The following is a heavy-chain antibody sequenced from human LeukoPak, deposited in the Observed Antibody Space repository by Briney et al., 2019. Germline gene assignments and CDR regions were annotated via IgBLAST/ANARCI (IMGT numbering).Heavy chain of an antibody. CDR3: AVHIIAAFDY. Sequence: AGGSLRLSCAASGFSVSTNYMSWVRQAPGKGLEWVSVIYSGGGTFYADSVKGRFTISRDNSKNTLYLQMNSLRAEDTAVYYCAVHIIAAFDYWGQGTLVTVSS. V-gene: IGHV3-53*01. CDR1: GFSVSTNY. D-gene: IGHD6-13*01. CDR2: IYSGGGT. J-gene: IGHJ4*02.